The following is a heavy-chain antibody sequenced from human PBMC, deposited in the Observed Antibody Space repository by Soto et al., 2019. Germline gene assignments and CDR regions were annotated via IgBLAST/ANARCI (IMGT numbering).Heavy chain of an antibody. D-gene: IGHD6-19*01. CDR3: XXXXXAVAGNDS. Sequence: QVQLVESGGGVVQPGRSLRLSCAASGFTFSSYGMHWVRQAPGKGLEWVAVIWYDGSNKYYADSVKGRFTISRDNSKXXXXLQMXSXXXXXXXXXXXXXXXXAVAGNDSWGQGTLGNGSS. CDR1: GFTFSSYG. V-gene: IGHV3-33*01. CDR2: IWYDGSNK. J-gene: IGHJ4*02.